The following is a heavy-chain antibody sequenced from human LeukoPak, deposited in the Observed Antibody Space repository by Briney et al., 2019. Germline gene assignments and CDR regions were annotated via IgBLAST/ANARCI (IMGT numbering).Heavy chain of an antibody. CDR3: ARSSGWPYYFDH. D-gene: IGHD6-19*01. CDR1: GGSFSGYY. J-gene: IGHJ4*02. Sequence: SETLSLTCAVYGGSFSGYYWSWIRQPPGKGLEWIGEINHSGSTNYNPSLKSRVTISVDTSKNQFSLKLSSVTAADTAVYYCARSSGWPYYFDHWGQGTLVTVSS. CDR2: INHSGST. V-gene: IGHV4-34*01.